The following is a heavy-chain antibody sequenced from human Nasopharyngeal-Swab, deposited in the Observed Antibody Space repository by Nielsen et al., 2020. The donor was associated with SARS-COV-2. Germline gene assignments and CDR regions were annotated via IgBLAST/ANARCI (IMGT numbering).Heavy chain of an antibody. V-gene: IGHV1-2*06. CDR3: ARDPTSVAGTGDYYYGMDV. D-gene: IGHD6-19*01. CDR1: GYTFTGYY. Sequence: ASVKVSCKASGYTFTGYYMHWVRQAPGQGLEWMGRINPNSGGTNYAQKFQGRVTMTRDTSISTAYMELSRLRSDVTAVYYCARDPTSVAGTGDYYYGMDVWGQGTTVTVSS. J-gene: IGHJ6*02. CDR2: INPNSGGT.